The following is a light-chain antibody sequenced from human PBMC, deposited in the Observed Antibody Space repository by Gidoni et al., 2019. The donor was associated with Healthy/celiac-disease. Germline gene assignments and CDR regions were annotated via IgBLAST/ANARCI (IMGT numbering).Light chain of an antibody. CDR1: QSISSW. CDR3: QQYNSYSTWT. V-gene: IGKV1-5*03. Sequence: DIQMPQSPSTLSASVGDRVTITCRASQSISSWFAWYQQKPGKAPKLLIYKASSLESGVPSRFSGSGSGTEFTLTISSLQPDDFATYYCQQYNSYSTWTFGQXTKVEIK. J-gene: IGKJ1*01. CDR2: KAS.